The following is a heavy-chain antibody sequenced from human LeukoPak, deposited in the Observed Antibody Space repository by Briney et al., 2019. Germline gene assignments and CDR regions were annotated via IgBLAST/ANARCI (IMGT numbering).Heavy chain of an antibody. D-gene: IGHD5-24*01. CDR1: GFTFSSYG. J-gene: IGHJ4*02. V-gene: IGHV3-33*01. Sequence: PRRSLRLSCAASGFTFSSYGMHWVRQAPGKGLEWVAVIWYDGSNKYYADSVKGRFTISRDNSKNTLYLQMNSLRAEDTAVYYCAREVGDGYNFFDYWGQGTLVTVSS. CDR3: AREVGDGYNFFDY. CDR2: IWYDGSNK.